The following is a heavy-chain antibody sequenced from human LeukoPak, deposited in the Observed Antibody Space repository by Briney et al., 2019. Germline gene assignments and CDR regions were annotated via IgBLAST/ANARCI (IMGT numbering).Heavy chain of an antibody. CDR2: ISYDGSNK. CDR1: GFTFSSYG. Sequence: GRSLRLSCAASGFTFSSYGMHWVRQAPGKGLEWVAVISYDGSNKYYADSVKGRFTISRDNSKNTLYLQMNSLRAEDTAVYYCAKVEGPPDYWGQGTLVTVSS. CDR3: AKVEGPPDY. J-gene: IGHJ4*02. V-gene: IGHV3-30*18. D-gene: IGHD3-3*01.